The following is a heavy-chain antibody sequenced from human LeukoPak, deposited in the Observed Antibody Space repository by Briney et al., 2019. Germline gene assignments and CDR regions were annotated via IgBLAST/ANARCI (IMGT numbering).Heavy chain of an antibody. CDR2: ISSRGDST. CDR1: GFIFSNYA. J-gene: IGHJ4*02. V-gene: IGHV3-23*01. Sequence: GSLRLSCAASGFIFSNYAMSWVRQVPGRGLEWVSTISSRGDSTYVADSVKGRFTISRDNSKNSLNLQMNTVRAEDTAVYYCVKGPRPDITVAHTVENWGQGTLVTVSS. CDR3: VKGPRPDITVAHTVEN. D-gene: IGHD6-19*01.